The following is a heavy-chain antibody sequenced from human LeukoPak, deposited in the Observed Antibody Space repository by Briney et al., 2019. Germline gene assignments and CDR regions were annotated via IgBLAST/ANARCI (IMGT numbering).Heavy chain of an antibody. J-gene: IGHJ4*02. CDR1: GGSISSYY. CDR3: ARVRGSPPQYYFDY. D-gene: IGHD3-10*01. CDR2: IYHSGST. V-gene: IGHV4-38-2*02. Sequence: SETLSLTCTVSGGSISSYYWGWIRQPPGKGLEWIGSIYHSGSTYYNPSLKSRVTISVDTSKNQFSLKLSSVTAADTAVYYCARVRGSPPQYYFDYWGQGTLVTVSS.